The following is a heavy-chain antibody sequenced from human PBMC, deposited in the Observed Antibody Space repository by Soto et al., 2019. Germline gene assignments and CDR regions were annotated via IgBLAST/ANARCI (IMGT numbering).Heavy chain of an antibody. V-gene: IGHV4-31*03. D-gene: IGHD2-15*01. CDR1: GDSINSAGYY. J-gene: IGHJ1*01. CDR2: IYNSGVT. CDR3: ARDYGGYLYSHN. Sequence: QVQLQESGPGLVKPSQTLSLTCTVSGDSINSAGYYWSWIRQFPGKGLEWIGYIYNSGVTYYNPSLKSRVTISIDTSNQFSLKLSSVTVADTAVYYCARDYGGYLYSHNWGQGTLVTVSS.